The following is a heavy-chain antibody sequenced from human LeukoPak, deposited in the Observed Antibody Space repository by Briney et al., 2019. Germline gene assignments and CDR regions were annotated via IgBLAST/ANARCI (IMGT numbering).Heavy chain of an antibody. CDR3: ARDRPVDSSSWYYYYGMDV. CDR1: GYTFTGYY. V-gene: IGHV1-2*02. D-gene: IGHD6-13*01. Sequence: GASVKVSCKASGYTFTGYYMHWVRQAPGQGLEWMGWINPNSGGTNYAQKFQGRVTMTRDTSISTAYMELSRLRSDDTAVYYCARDRPVDSSSWYYYYGMDVWGQGTTVTVSS. CDR2: INPNSGGT. J-gene: IGHJ6*02.